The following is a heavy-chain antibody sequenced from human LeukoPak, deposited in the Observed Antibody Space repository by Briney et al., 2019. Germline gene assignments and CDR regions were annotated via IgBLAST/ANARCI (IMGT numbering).Heavy chain of an antibody. V-gene: IGHV4-59*01. CDR3: ARSVDIAMVTFDY. D-gene: IGHD5-18*01. J-gene: IGHJ4*02. Sequence: NPSGTLSLTCTVSGGSISTYYWSWIRQPPGKGLEWIGYIHYSGSIKYNPSLKSRVTISLGTSKNQFSLRLSSVTAADTAVYYCARSVDIAMVTFDYWGQGTLVTVSS. CDR2: IHYSGSI. CDR1: GGSISTYY.